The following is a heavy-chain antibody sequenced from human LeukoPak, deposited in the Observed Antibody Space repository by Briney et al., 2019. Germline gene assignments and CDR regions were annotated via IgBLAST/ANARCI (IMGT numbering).Heavy chain of an antibody. CDR2: IRSKAYGGTT. CDR3: TRGQYCDSSGIPFDP. D-gene: IGHD3-22*01. J-gene: IGHJ5*02. V-gene: IGHV3-49*04. Sequence: GSLRLSCTASGFTFGDYAMSWVRQAPGKGLEWVGFIRSKAYGGTTEYAASVKGRFTISRDDSKSIAYLQMNSLKTEDTAVYYCTRGQYCDSSGIPFDPWGQGTLVTVSS. CDR1: GFTFGDYA.